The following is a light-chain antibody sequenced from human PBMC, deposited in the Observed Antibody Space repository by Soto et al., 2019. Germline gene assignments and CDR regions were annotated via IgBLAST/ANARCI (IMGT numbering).Light chain of an antibody. J-gene: IGLJ2*01. Sequence: QSVLTQPASVSGSPGQSITISCTGTSSDVGGYNYVSWYQQHPGKAPKLMIDDVSNRPSGVSNRFSGSKSGNTASLTISGLQAEDEADYYCSSYTSSSTLVVFGGRTKVTVL. CDR1: SSDVGGYNY. CDR2: DVS. CDR3: SSYTSSSTLVV. V-gene: IGLV2-14*01.